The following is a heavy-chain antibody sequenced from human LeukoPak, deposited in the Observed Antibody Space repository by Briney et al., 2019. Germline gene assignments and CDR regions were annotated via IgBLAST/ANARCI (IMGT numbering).Heavy chain of an antibody. D-gene: IGHD3-10*01. CDR3: ARRHHYGSGSFDY. J-gene: IGHJ4*02. CDR2: IYYSGST. Sequence: SETLSLTCTVSGGSISSYYWTWIRQPPGKGLEWIGYIYYSGSTNYNPSLKSRVTISIDTSKNQFSLKLSSVTAADTAVYYCARRHHYGSGSFDYWGQGTLVTISS. CDR1: GGSISSYY. V-gene: IGHV4-59*08.